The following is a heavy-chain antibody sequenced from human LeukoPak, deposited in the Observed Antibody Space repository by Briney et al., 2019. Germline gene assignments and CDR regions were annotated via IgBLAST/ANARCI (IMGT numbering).Heavy chain of an antibody. D-gene: IGHD3-22*01. Sequence: SETLSLTCSVSGASITPYCWTYIRQPAGKGLEWIGHIYSDGSTNYNPSLKSRVTMSVDTSKNQFSLQLRSVPAADTAVYYCVRGVLDSSDFYYFDYWGQGTLVTVSS. CDR1: GASITPYC. V-gene: IGHV4-4*07. CDR3: VRGVLDSSDFYYFDY. CDR2: IYSDGST. J-gene: IGHJ4*02.